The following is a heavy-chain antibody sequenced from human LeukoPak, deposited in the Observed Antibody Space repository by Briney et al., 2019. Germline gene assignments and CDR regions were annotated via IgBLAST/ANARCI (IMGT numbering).Heavy chain of an antibody. Sequence: PSETLSLTCAVSGGPFSGYFWSCIRQSSGKGLEWIGEIHNSGTTNYNPPLNSRVTISEDTSKNQFYLNLSSVTAADTAVYYCARRYYYNLGSFPFDFWGQGTLVTVSS. D-gene: IGHD3-10*01. CDR3: ARRYYYNLGSFPFDF. V-gene: IGHV4-34*01. J-gene: IGHJ4*02. CDR1: GGPFSGYF. CDR2: IHNSGTT.